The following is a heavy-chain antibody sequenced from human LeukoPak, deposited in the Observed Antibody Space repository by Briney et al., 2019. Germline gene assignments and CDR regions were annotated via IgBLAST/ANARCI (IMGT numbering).Heavy chain of an antibody. CDR3: ARGLYWPHYFDY. CDR1: GGSISSYY. V-gene: IGHV4-4*07. CDR2: IYTRGST. D-gene: IGHD2-8*02. Sequence: SETLSLTCTVSGGSISSYYWSWIRQPAGKGLEWIGRIYTRGSTNYNPSLKSRVTMSVDTSKNQCSLKLSSVTAADTAVYYCARGLYWPHYFDYWGQGTLVTVSS. J-gene: IGHJ4*02.